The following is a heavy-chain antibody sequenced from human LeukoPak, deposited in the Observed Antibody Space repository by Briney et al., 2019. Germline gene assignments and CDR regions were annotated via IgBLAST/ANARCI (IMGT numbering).Heavy chain of an antibody. CDR1: GFSFSGRG. J-gene: IGHJ4*02. Sequence: GGSLRLSCAASGFSFSGRGMHWVRQAPGKGLEWVAVISYDGSNTYYADSAKGRFTITRDNSNNTVYLQVSSLRAEDTAVYYCAKEPYLDYWGQGTLVTVSS. D-gene: IGHD2-2*01. V-gene: IGHV3-30*18. CDR2: ISYDGSNT. CDR3: AKEPYLDY.